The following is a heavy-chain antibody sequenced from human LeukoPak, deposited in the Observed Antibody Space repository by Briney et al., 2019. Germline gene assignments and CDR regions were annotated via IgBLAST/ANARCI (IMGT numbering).Heavy chain of an antibody. Sequence: TSETLSLTCAVYGGSFSGYYWSWIRQPPWKGLEWIGEINHSGSTNYNPSLKSRVTISVDTSKNQFSLKLSSVTAADTAVYYCASLYVVPAATRGHYYYGLDVWGQGTSVTVSS. CDR1: GGSFSGYY. J-gene: IGHJ6*02. V-gene: IGHV4-34*01. D-gene: IGHD2-2*01. CDR2: INHSGST. CDR3: ASLYVVPAATRGHYYYGLDV.